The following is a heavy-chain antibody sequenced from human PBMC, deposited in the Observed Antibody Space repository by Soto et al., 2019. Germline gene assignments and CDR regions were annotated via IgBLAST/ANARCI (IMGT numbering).Heavy chain of an antibody. CDR2: IYYSGST. Sequence: SETLSLTCTVSGGSISSYYWSWIQQPPGKGLEWIGYIYYSGSTNYNPSLKSRVTISVDTSKNQFSLKLSSVTAADTAVYYCARLWFGELFPNWFDPWGQGTLVTVSS. CDR1: GGSISSYY. V-gene: IGHV4-59*08. CDR3: ARLWFGELFPNWFDP. D-gene: IGHD3-10*01. J-gene: IGHJ5*02.